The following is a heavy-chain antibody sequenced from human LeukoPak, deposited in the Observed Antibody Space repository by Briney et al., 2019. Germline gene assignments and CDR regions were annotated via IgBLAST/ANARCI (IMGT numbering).Heavy chain of an antibody. D-gene: IGHD6-19*01. CDR1: GFTFDDYA. CDR3: AKGTHSSGWSNFDY. V-gene: IGHV3-9*01. Sequence: RTGGSLRLSCAASGFTFDDYAMHWVRQAPGKGLEWVSGISWNSGSIGYADSVKGRFTISRDNAKNSLYLQMNSLRAEDTALYYCAKGTHSSGWSNFDYWGQGTLVTVSS. CDR2: ISWNSGSI. J-gene: IGHJ4*02.